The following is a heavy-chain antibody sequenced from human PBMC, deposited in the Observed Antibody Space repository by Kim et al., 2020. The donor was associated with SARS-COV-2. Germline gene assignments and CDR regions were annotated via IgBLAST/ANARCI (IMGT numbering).Heavy chain of an antibody. Sequence: GGSLRLSCAASGFTFSTYAMSWVRQAPGKGLEWVSGISGSGGSTYYADSVKGRFTISRDNSKNTLSLQMNSLRAEDTAIYYCAKDLVIGTNMFRGVIQGVFDYWGQGTLVTVSS. D-gene: IGHD3-10*01. CDR2: ISGSGGST. CDR1: GFTFSTYA. CDR3: AKDLVIGTNMFRGVIQGVFDY. V-gene: IGHV3-23*01. J-gene: IGHJ4*02.